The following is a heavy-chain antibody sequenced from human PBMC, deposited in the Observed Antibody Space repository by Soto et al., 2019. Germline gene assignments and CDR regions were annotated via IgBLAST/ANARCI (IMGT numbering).Heavy chain of an antibody. CDR3: AKMEGMDPWAYSFDY. D-gene: IGHD2-2*03. Sequence: EGQVLESGGGLVQPGGSLRLSFAATGFTFSDFAMSWVRQAPGKGLEWVSRIYGGGNGPHYADSVKGRVTISRDNSKNTLYLQMNSLRAEDTAVYYCAKMEGMDPWAYSFDYWGQGTLVTVSS. J-gene: IGHJ4*02. V-gene: IGHV3-23*01. CDR2: IYGGGNGP. CDR1: GFTFSDFA.